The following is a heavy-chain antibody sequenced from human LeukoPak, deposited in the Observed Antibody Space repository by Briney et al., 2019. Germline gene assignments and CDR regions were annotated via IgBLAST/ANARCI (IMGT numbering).Heavy chain of an antibody. J-gene: IGHJ3*01. V-gene: IGHV3-30*18. Sequence: GGSLRLSCAGSGFIFRNYGMHWVRQAPGQGLQWVAVISDGGTHLYYADSVKGRFTISRDNSESTMYLQMNSLRVEDTAVYYCAKEGTGPHSQWASDFWGQGTMVTVSS. CDR1: GFIFRNYG. CDR2: ISDGGTHL. D-gene: IGHD3/OR15-3a*01. CDR3: AKEGTGPHSQWASDF.